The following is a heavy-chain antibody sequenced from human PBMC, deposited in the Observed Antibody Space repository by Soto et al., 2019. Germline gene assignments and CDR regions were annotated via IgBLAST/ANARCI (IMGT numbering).Heavy chain of an antibody. CDR1: GFTFGDYA. CDR3: TRAVPRPLYYYYGMDV. J-gene: IGHJ6*02. CDR2: IRSKAYGGTT. D-gene: IGHD1-1*01. Sequence: PGGSLRLSCTASGFTFGDYAMSWFRQAPGKGLEWVGFIRSKAYGGTTEYAASVKGRFTISRDDSKSIAYLQMNSLKTEDTAVYYCTRAVPRPLYYYYGMDVWGQGTTVTVSS. V-gene: IGHV3-49*03.